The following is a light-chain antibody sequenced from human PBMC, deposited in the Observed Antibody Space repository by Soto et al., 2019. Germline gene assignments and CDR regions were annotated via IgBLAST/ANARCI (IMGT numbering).Light chain of an antibody. Sequence: QSALTQPASVSGSPGQSITISCTGTSSDVGGYNYVSWHQQHPGKAPKLMIYDVSNRPSGVSNRFSGSKSGNTASLTISGLQAEDEADYYCSSYTSSITRVFGTGTKVTLL. V-gene: IGLV2-14*03. CDR2: DVS. J-gene: IGLJ1*01. CDR1: SSDVGGYNY. CDR3: SSYTSSITRV.